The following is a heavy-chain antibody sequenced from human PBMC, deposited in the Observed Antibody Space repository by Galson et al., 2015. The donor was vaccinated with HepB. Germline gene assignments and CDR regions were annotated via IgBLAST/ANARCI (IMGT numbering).Heavy chain of an antibody. CDR3: ARAFGARRLGIGPYYYYGMDV. CDR2: TYYRSKWYN. D-gene: IGHD3-16*01. CDR1: GDSVSSNDGA. V-gene: IGHV6-1*01. Sequence: CAISGDSVSSNDGAWNWIRQSPSRGLEWLGRTYYRSKWYNEYAESVKGRITINPDTTKNQFSLQLNSVTPEDTAVYYCARAFGARRLGIGPYYYYGMDVWGQGTTVTVSS. J-gene: IGHJ6*02.